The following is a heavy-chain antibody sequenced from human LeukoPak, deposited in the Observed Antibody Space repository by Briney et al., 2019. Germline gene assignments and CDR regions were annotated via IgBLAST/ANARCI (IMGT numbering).Heavy chain of an antibody. CDR3: AREDSSGYYPLRH. V-gene: IGHV1-69*04. Sequence: SVKVSCKASGGTFISYAISWVRQAPGQGREGMGRIIPILGIANYAQKFQGRVTITADKSTSTAYMQLRSLRSEDTAVYYCAREDSSGYYPLRHWGQGTLVTVSS. CDR2: IIPILGIA. CDR1: GGTFISYA. J-gene: IGHJ4*02. D-gene: IGHD3-22*01.